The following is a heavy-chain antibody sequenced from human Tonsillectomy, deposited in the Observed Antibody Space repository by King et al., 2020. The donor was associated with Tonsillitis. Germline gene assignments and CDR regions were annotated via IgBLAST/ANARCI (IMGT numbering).Heavy chain of an antibody. CDR1: GFSLSSGGVG. Sequence: TLKESGPTLVKPPQTLTLTCTLSGFSLSSGGVGVGWIRQPPGKALEWLALIYWNDDKRYSPSLKSRVTITKDTSKNQVVLTMTNMDPVDTATYYCVFPTRYYDSRGYYGIFDYWGQGTLVTVSS. CDR3: VFPTRYYDSRGYYGIFDY. V-gene: IGHV2-5*04. CDR2: IYWNDDK. D-gene: IGHD3-22*01. J-gene: IGHJ4*02.